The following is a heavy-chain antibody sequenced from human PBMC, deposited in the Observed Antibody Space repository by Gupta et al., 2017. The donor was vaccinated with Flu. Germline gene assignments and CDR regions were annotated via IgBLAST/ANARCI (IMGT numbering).Heavy chain of an antibody. D-gene: IGHD3-10*01. CDR3: AKAGTRMVVGSHFDY. J-gene: IGHJ4*02. V-gene: IGHV3-30*18. CDR2: ISYDGSNK. Sequence: QGPGMGLEWVAVISYDGSNKFYADSVKGRFTISRENLKNTLYLEVNSLRAEDTAAYYCAKAGTRMVVGSHFDYWGQGSLVTVSS.